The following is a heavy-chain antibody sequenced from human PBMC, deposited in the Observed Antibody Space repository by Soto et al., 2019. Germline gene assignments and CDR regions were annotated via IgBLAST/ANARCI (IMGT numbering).Heavy chain of an antibody. CDR3: ARGYYYDSSGSPLDY. D-gene: IGHD3-22*01. CDR2: IWYDGSDK. V-gene: IGHV3-33*01. Sequence: GGSLRLSCAASGFTFSRYGVHWVRQAPGKGLEWVAVIWYDGSDKYYADSVKGRFTISRDNSKNTLYLQMNSLRGEDTALYYCARGYYYDSSGSPLDYWGLGTLVTVSS. J-gene: IGHJ4*02. CDR1: GFTFSRYG.